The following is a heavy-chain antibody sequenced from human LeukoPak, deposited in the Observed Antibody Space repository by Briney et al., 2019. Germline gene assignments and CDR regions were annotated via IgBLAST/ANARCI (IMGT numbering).Heavy chain of an antibody. J-gene: IGHJ6*03. D-gene: IGHD1-14*01. V-gene: IGHV1-2*02. CDR1: GYTFTGYY. CDR2: INPNSGGT. CDR3: ARGRKSGGYFYYMDV. Sequence: ASVKVSCKASGYTFTGYYMHWVRQAPGQGLEWMGWINPNSGGTNYAQKFQGRVTMTRDTSISTVYMELSSLRSEDTAVYYCARGRKSGGYFYYMDVWGKGTTVTVSS.